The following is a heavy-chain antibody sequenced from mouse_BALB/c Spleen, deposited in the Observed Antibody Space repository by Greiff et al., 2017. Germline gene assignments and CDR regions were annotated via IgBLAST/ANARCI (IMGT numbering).Heavy chain of an antibody. CDR2: IRSKSNNYAT. J-gene: IGHJ4*01. CDR3: VAGYYAMDY. CDR1: GFTFNTNA. V-gene: IGHV10S3*01. Sequence: EVQLVETGGGLVQPKGSLKLSCAASGFTFNTNAMNWVRQAPGKGLEWVARIRSKSNNYATYYADSVKDRFTISRDDSQSMLYLQMNNLKTEDTAMYYCVAGYYAMDYWGQGTSVTVSS.